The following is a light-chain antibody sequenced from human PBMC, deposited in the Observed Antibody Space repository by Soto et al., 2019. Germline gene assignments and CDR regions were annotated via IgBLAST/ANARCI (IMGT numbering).Light chain of an antibody. CDR1: QSISSW. V-gene: IGKV1-5*03. J-gene: IGKJ1*01. CDR3: QQYNSYWT. Sequence: DIQMTQSPSTLSASVGDRVTITCRASQSISSWLAWYQQQPGKAPKLLIYKASILQSGVPSRFSGSGSGTEFTLTISSLQPDDFATYYCQQYNSYWTFGQGTKVEIK. CDR2: KAS.